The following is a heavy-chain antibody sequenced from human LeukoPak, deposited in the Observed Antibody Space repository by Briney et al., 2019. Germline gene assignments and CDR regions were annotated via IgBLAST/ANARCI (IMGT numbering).Heavy chain of an antibody. J-gene: IGHJ4*02. V-gene: IGHV5-51*01. CDR1: YW. CDR3: ARRSYCGGDCYFDY. CDR2: IYPGDSDT. D-gene: IGHD2-21*02. Sequence: YWSWIRQPPGKGLEWMGIIYPGDSDTRYSPSFQGQVTISADKSISTAYLQWSSLKASDTAMYYCARRSYCGGDCYFDYWGQGTLVTVSS.